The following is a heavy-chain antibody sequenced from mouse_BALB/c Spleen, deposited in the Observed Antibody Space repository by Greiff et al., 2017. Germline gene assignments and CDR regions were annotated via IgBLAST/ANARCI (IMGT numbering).Heavy chain of an antibody. CDR2: ISSGSSTI. V-gene: IGHV5-17*02. J-gene: IGHJ3*01. D-gene: IGHD3-3*01. CDR1: GFTFSSFG. Sequence: VQLKEPGGGLVQPGGSRKLSCAASGFTFSSFGMHWVRQAPEQGLEWVAYISSGSSTIHYADTVKGRSTISRDNPKNTLFLQMTSLRSEDTAVYYCAREEIGLSFAYWGQGTLVTVSA. CDR3: AREEIGLSFAY.